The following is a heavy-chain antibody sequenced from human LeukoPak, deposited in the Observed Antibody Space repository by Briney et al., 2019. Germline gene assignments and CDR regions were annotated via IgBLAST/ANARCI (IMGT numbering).Heavy chain of an antibody. D-gene: IGHD3-16*01. J-gene: IGHJ4*02. CDR2: IYYNGNT. V-gene: IGHV4-59*12. CDR3: ARGDDYDAPFDF. Sequence: SETLSLTCSVSRGSISTSYWNWIRQPPGKGLEWIGYIYYNGNTNYNPSLQSRVTISVDTSKNQFSLKLRSVTAADTAVYYCARGDDYDAPFDFWGQGTLVTVSS. CDR1: RGSISTSY.